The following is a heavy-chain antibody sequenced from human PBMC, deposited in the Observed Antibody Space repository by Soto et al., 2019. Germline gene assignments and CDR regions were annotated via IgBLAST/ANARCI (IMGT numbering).Heavy chain of an antibody. CDR3: ARHPTQLRSYFDY. CDR2: IIPIFGTA. CDR1: GGTFSSYA. D-gene: IGHD5-18*01. Sequence: SVKVSCKASGGTFSSYAISWVRQAPGQGLEWMGGIIPIFGTANYAQKFQDRVTITADESTSTAYMELSSLRSEDTAVYYCARHPTQLRSYFDYWGQGTLVTVSS. V-gene: IGHV1-69*13. J-gene: IGHJ4*02.